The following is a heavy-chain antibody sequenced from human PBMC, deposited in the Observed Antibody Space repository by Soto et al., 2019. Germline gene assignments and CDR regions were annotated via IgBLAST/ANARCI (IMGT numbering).Heavy chain of an antibody. CDR2: IWYDGSNK. CDR1: GFTFSSYG. Sequence: QVQLVESGGGVVQPGRSLRLSCAASGFTFSSYGMHWVRQAPGKGLERVAVIWYDGSNKYYADSVKGRFTISRDNSKNTLYLQMNSLRAEDTAVYYCARGRYSSSSNWYFDLWGRGTLVTVSS. D-gene: IGHD6-6*01. CDR3: ARGRYSSSSNWYFDL. J-gene: IGHJ2*01. V-gene: IGHV3-33*01.